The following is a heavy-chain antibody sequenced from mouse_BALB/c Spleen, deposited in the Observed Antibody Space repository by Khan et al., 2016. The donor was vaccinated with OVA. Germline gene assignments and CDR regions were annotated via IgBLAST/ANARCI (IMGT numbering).Heavy chain of an antibody. CDR1: GYSITRDYA. CDR3: ARGVRLTY. J-gene: IGHJ3*01. V-gene: IGHV3-2*02. CDR2: ISYSGST. Sequence: EVQLVETGPGLVKPSQSLSLTCTVTGYSITRDYAWNWIRQFPGNKLEWMGYISYSGSTSYNPSLKSRISITRDTSKNQFFLQLNSVTTEDTATYYCARGVRLTYWGQGTLVTVSA. D-gene: IGHD1-2*01.